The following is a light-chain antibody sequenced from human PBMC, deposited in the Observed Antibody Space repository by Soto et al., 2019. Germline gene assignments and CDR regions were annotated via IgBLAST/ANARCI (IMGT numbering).Light chain of an antibody. V-gene: IGKV1-9*01. CDR3: QHYNSYSEA. J-gene: IGKJ1*01. CDR2: AAS. Sequence: IQLTQSPSSLSASVGDRVTITCRASQGISSYLAWYQQRSGNAPKLLIYAASTLQSGVPSRFSGSGSGTDFTLTITSLQPDDFATYYCQHYNSYSEALGQGTKVDIK. CDR1: QGISSY.